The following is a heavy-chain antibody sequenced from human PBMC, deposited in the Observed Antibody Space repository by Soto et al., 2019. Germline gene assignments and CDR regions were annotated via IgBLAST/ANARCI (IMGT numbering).Heavy chain of an antibody. V-gene: IGHV1-8*01. CDR1: GYTFTSYD. Sequence: GASVKVSCKASGYTFTSYDINWVRQATGQGLEWMGWMNPNSGNTGYAQKFRGRVTMTRNTSISTACMELSSLRSEDTAVYYCARGVAAADGMDVWGQGTTVTVSS. D-gene: IGHD6-13*01. CDR2: MNPNSGNT. J-gene: IGHJ6*02. CDR3: ARGVAAADGMDV.